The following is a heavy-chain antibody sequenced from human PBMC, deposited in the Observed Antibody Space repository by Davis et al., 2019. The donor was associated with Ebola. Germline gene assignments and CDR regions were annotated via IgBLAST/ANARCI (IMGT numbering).Heavy chain of an antibody. CDR2: ISSSGSTI. D-gene: IGHD6-13*01. CDR1: GFTFSDYY. Sequence: GESLKISCAASGFTFSDYYMSWIRQAPGKGLEWVSYISSSGSTIYYADSVKGRFTISRDNAKNLLYLQMNSLRAEDTAVYYCARDQQLPPVHYYYGMDVWGKGTTVTVSS. V-gene: IGHV3-11*01. J-gene: IGHJ6*04. CDR3: ARDQQLPPVHYYYGMDV.